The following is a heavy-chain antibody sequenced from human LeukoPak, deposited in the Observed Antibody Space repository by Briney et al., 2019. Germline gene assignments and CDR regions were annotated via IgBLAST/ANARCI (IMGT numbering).Heavy chain of an antibody. CDR1: GFTFSSYG. J-gene: IGHJ4*02. CDR3: ARVTLTYYFDSSGSFPDY. V-gene: IGHV3-48*02. D-gene: IGHD3-22*01. CDR2: FSSSRSTI. Sequence: GGSLRLSCAASGFTFSSYGMNWVRQAPGKGLEWVSYFSSSRSTIYYADSVKGRFTISRDNAKKSLYLQMNSLRDEDTAVYYCARVTLTYYFDSSGSFPDYWGQGTLVTVSS.